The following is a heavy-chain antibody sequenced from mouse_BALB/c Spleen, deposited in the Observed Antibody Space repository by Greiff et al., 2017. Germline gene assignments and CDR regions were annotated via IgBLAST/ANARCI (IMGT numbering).Heavy chain of an antibody. V-gene: IGHV5-17*02. Sequence: EVKLEESGGGLVQPGGSRNLSCAASGFPFSSFGMHWVRQAPEKGLEWVAYISSGSSTIYYADTVKGRFTISRDNPKNTLFLQMTSLRSEDTAMYYCARENPSMDYWGQGTSVTVSS. CDR1: GFPFSSFG. CDR2: ISSGSSTI. CDR3: ARENPSMDY. J-gene: IGHJ4*01.